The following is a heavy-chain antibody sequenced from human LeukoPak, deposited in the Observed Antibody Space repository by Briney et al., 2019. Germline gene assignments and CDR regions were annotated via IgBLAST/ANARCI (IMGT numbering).Heavy chain of an antibody. D-gene: IGHD1-26*01. CDR2: IYTSGST. Sequence: SQTLSLTCTVSGGSISSYYWSWIRQPAGKGLEWIGRIYTSGSTNYNPSLKSRVTMSVDTSKNQFSLKLSSVTAADTAVYYCARDGEDELLLDYWGQGTLVTVSS. J-gene: IGHJ4*02. CDR3: ARDGEDELLLDY. CDR1: GGSISSYY. V-gene: IGHV4-4*07.